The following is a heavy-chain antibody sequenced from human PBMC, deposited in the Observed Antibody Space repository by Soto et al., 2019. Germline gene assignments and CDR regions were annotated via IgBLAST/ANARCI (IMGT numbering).Heavy chain of an antibody. J-gene: IGHJ5*02. CDR1: GYTLTELS. CDR3: ATEFPSIAARQGWFDP. CDR2: FDPEDGET. Sequence: ASVKVSCKVSGYTLTELSMHWVRQAPGKGLEWMGGFDPEDGETIYAQKFQGRVTMTEDTSTDTAYMELSSLRSEDTAVYYCATEFPSIAARQGWFDPWGQGTLVTVSS. D-gene: IGHD6-6*01. V-gene: IGHV1-24*01.